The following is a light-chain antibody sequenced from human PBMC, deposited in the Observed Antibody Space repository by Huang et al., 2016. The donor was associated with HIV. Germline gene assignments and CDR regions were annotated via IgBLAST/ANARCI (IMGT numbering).Light chain of an antibody. CDR2: AAS. CDR1: QGIDNY. Sequence: DIQMTQSPSAMSASVGDRVTITCRASQGIDNYLAWFQQKPGKVPKRLIYAASTLQSGVPSRFSVRGFVTEFTLTISSLQPEDSTTYYGLQHNSYPFTYGGGTKVEIK. V-gene: IGKV1-17*03. J-gene: IGKJ4*01. CDR3: LQHNSYPFT.